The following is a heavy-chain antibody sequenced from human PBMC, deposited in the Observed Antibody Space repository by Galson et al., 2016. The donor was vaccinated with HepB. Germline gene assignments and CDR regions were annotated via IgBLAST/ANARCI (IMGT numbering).Heavy chain of an antibody. CDR2: ISIFGGET. D-gene: IGHD3-10*01. J-gene: IGHJ6*02. CDR3: AKDRDYFRYHHNGMDV. V-gene: IGHV3-23*01. Sequence: SLRLSCAASGFSVTDYGVNWVRQAPGKGLEWVSGISIFGGETFYADSVKGRFTISRDKNENTVHLQMSSLRAEDTAIYYCAKDRDYFRYHHNGMDVWGQGTAVTVAS. CDR1: GFSVTDYG.